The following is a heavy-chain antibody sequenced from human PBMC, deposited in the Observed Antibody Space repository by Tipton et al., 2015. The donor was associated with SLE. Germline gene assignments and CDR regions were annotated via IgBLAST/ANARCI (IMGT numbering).Heavy chain of an antibody. J-gene: IGHJ3*02. CDR2: IDPTDSYT. D-gene: IGHD6-13*01. CDR1: GYTFINYW. CDR3: ASQAGTGAFDI. V-gene: IGHV5-10-1*01. Sequence: QLVQSGAEVKKPGESLRISCQFSGYTFINYWITWVRQMPGKGLEWMGNIDPTDSYTNYGPSFQGHVTISADNSINTAYLHWSSLNASDTAMYYCASQAGTGAFDIWGQGTMVTVSS.